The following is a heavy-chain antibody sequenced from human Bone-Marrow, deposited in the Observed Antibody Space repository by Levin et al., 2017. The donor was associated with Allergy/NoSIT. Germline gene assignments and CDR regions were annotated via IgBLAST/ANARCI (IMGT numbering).Heavy chain of an antibody. D-gene: IGHD2-2*01. J-gene: IGHJ3*02. CDR3: ARDLEDIVVVPASAHAFDI. Sequence: PGESLKISCAASGFTFSSYWMSWVRQAPGKGLEWVANIKQDGSEKYYVDSVKGRFTISRDNAKNSLYLQMNSLRAEDTAVYYCARDLEDIVVVPASAHAFDIWGQGTMVTVSS. V-gene: IGHV3-7*01. CDR2: IKQDGSEK. CDR1: GFTFSSYW.